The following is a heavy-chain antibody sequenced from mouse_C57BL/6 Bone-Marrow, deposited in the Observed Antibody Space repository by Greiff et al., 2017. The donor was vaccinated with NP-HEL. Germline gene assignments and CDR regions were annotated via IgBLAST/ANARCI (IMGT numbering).Heavy chain of an antibody. Sequence: EVKLVESGGGLVQPKGSLKLSCAASGFSFNTYAMNWVRQAPGKGLEWVARIRSKSNNYATYYADSVKDRFTISRDDSESMLYLQMNNLKTEDTAMYYCVRGGDYDVGAWFAYWGQGTLVTVSA. CDR1: GFSFNTYA. V-gene: IGHV10-1*01. D-gene: IGHD2-4*01. CDR3: VRGGDYDVGAWFAY. J-gene: IGHJ3*01. CDR2: IRSKSNNYAT.